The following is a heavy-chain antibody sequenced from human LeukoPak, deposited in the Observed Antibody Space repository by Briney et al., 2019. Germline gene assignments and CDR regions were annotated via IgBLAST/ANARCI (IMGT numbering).Heavy chain of an antibody. J-gene: IGHJ4*02. CDR1: GGSFSGYY. V-gene: IGHV4-34*01. D-gene: IGHD3-22*01. Sequence: PSETLSLTCAVYGGSFSGYYWSWIRQPPGKGLEWIGEINHSGSTNYNPSLKSRVTIPVDTSKNQFFLKLSSVTAADTAVYYCARGTYYYDSSGQGYFDYWGQGTLVTVSS. CDR2: INHSGST. CDR3: ARGTYYYDSSGQGYFDY.